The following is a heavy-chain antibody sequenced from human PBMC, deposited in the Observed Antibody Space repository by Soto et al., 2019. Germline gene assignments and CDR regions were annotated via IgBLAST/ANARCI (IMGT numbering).Heavy chain of an antibody. CDR1: VGTFSDSA. CDR2: IFPIFGTP. CDR3: ATPAEALDTAMLNGLAH. V-gene: IGHV1-69*13. Sequence: SVKGSCKASVGTFSDSAIGWVRQAAGQGLAWMGCIFPIFGTPTYPQNFQRKFTLSADEFSSTAYMELHILRHEDTAVYYCATPAEALDTAMLNGLAHWGQRSLVTVSS. D-gene: IGHD5-18*01. J-gene: IGHJ4*02.